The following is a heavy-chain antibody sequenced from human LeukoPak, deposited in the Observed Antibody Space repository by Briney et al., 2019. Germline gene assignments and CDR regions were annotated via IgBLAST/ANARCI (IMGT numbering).Heavy chain of an antibody. CDR2: IKQDGSEK. V-gene: IGHV3-7*01. D-gene: IGHD6-19*01. CDR1: GFTFSSYW. J-gene: IGHJ5*02. Sequence: PGGSLRLSCAASGFTFSSYWMSWVRQAPGKGLEWVANIKQDGSEKYYVDSVKGRFTISRDNAKNSLYLQMNSLRAEDTAVYYCARIAVEPGLAVAGYDNWFDPWGQGTLVTVSS. CDR3: ARIAVEPGLAVAGYDNWFDP.